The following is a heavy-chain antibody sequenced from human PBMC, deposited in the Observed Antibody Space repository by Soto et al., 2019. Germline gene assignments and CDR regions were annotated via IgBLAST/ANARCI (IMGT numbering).Heavy chain of an antibody. J-gene: IGHJ4*02. CDR2: ISGNGGRT. D-gene: IGHD6-19*01. V-gene: IGHV3-23*01. CDR1: GFTFSSYA. CDR3: AKDNRWLVPTYFDC. Sequence: EVQLLESGGCLVQPGGSLRLSCAASGFTFSSYAMNWVRQAPGKGLEWVSVISGNGGRTDYADSVKGRFTISRDNFKNTLYLQMNSLRVEDTAVYYCAKDNRWLVPTYFDCWGQGTLVTVSS.